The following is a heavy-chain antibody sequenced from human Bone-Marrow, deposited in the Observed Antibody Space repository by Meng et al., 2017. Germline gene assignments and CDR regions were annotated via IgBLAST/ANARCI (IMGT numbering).Heavy chain of an antibody. CDR1: GFTFDDYA. J-gene: IGHJ6*02. V-gene: IGHV3-43D*04. Sequence: GGSLRPSCAASGFTFDDYAMHCGRQAPWLGLEWVSLISWDGGSTYYADSVKGRFTIARDNSKNSLYLQMNSLRAEDTALYYCAKDGYCSSTSCYHNYYYGMDVWGQGTTVTVSS. CDR3: AKDGYCSSTSCYHNYYYGMDV. CDR2: ISWDGGST. D-gene: IGHD2-2*01.